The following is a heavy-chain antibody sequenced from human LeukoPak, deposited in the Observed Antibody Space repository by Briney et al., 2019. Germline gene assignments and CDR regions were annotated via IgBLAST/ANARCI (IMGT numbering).Heavy chain of an antibody. V-gene: IGHV3-30-3*01. Sequence: GRSLRLSCAASGFTFSSYAMHWVRQAPGKGLERVALISYDGSNKYYADSVKGRFTISRDNSKNTLYLQMNSLRAEDTAVYYCARDKSWPRYYYDSSGYDYWGQGTLVAVSS. D-gene: IGHD3-22*01. J-gene: IGHJ4*02. CDR1: GFTFSSYA. CDR2: ISYDGSNK. CDR3: ARDKSWPRYYYDSSGYDY.